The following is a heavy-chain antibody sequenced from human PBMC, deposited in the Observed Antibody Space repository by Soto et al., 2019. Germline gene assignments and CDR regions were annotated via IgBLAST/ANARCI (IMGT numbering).Heavy chain of an antibody. V-gene: IGHV1-3*01. CDR1: GYTFTSYA. CDR3: ARELPYSSNWYEYYYYYGMDV. Sequence: ASVKVSCKASGYTFTSYAMHWVRQAPGQRLEWMGWINAGNGNTKYSQKFQGRVTITRDTSASTAYMELSSLRSEDTAVYYCARELPYSSNWYEYYYYYGMDVWGQGTTVTVSS. CDR2: INAGNGNT. D-gene: IGHD6-13*01. J-gene: IGHJ6*02.